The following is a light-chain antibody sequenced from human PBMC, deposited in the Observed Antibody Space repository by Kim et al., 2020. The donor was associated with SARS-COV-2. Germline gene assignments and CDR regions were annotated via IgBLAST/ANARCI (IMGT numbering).Light chain of an antibody. Sequence: DIQMTQSPSSVSASVGDRVTITCRASQSMRSFLNWYQHRPGKAPKLLIYDASTLQSGVPSRFSGSGSGTDFTLTISTLQPEDFATYYCQQSDSVPWTFGQGTKVDIK. CDR1: QSMRSF. V-gene: IGKV1-39*01. CDR3: QQSDSVPWT. CDR2: DAS. J-gene: IGKJ1*01.